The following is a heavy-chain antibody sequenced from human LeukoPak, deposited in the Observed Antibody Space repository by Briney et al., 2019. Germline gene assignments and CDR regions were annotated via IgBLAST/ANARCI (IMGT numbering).Heavy chain of an antibody. J-gene: IGHJ4*02. CDR2: ISYSGST. Sequence: SETLSLTCTVSGGSISSGDYYWSWIRQPPGKGLEWIGYISYSGSTNYNPSLKSRVTISVDTSKNQFSLKLSSVTAADTAVYYCARLGPAAGTSFDYWGQGIRVTVSS. CDR1: GGSISSGDYY. CDR3: ARLGPAAGTSFDY. V-gene: IGHV4-61*08. D-gene: IGHD6-13*01.